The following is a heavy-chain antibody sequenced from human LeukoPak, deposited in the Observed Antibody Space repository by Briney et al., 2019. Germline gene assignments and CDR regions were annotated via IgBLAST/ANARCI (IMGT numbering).Heavy chain of an antibody. Sequence: PSETLSLTCTVSGGSISSYYWSWIRQPPGKGLEWIGHIYYSGSTNYNPSLKSRVTISVDTSKNQFSLKLSSVTAADTAVYYCARERSGSYSGGAFDIWGQGTMVTVSS. V-gene: IGHV4-59*01. CDR2: IYYSGST. CDR3: ARERSGSYSGGAFDI. J-gene: IGHJ3*02. CDR1: GGSISSYY. D-gene: IGHD1-26*01.